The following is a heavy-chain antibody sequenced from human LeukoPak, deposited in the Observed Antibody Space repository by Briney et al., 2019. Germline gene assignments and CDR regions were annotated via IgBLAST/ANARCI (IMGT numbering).Heavy chain of an antibody. CDR3: AKCLGFTVVTPIDY. J-gene: IGHJ4*02. Sequence: PGGSLGLSCAASGFPFSSYAMSWVRQAPGKGLEWVSAISGSGGSTYYADSVKGRFTISRDNSKNTLYLQMNSLRAEDTAVYYCAKCLGFTVVTPIDYWGQGTLVTVSS. CDR1: GFPFSSYA. CDR2: ISGSGGST. D-gene: IGHD4-23*01. V-gene: IGHV3-23*01.